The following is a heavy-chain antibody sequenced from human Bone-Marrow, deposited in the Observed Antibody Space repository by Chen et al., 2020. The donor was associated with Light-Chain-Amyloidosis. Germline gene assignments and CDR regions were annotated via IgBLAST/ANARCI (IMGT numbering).Heavy chain of an antibody. J-gene: IGHJ3*02. CDR1: GFAFRSYA. V-gene: IGHV3-23*04. Sequence: EVQLVESGGGLLQRGGSLRLSCAASGFAFRSYAMSWVRQAPGKGLEWVSTISGRGGSRYYGAAVKGRLTISRDNCKNALFLQMNSLRAEDTAVYYCAKDISYDDILPGYPADAFDIWGQGTMVTVSS. CDR3: AKDISYDDILPGYPADAFDI. D-gene: IGHD3-9*01. CDR2: ISGRGGSR.